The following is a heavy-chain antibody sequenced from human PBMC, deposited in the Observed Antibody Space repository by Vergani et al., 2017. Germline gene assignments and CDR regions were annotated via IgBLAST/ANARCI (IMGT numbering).Heavy chain of an antibody. CDR3: AKGTQGVAAIYYYYYMDV. CDR2: INHGGST. Sequence: QVQLQQWGAGLLKPLENLSLTCAVHGGFFSGYYWSWIRQPPGKGLEWIGGINHGGSTNYTPSLKSRVTISVDTSKNQFSLKLSSVNAADTAVYYGAKGTQGVAAIYYYYYMDVGGKGTTATVSS. D-gene: IGHD2-15*01. V-gene: IGHV4-34*01. CDR1: GGFFSGYY. J-gene: IGHJ6*03.